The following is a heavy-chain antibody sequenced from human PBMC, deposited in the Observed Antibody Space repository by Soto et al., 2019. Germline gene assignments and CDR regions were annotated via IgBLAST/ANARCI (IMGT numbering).Heavy chain of an antibody. V-gene: IGHV6-1*01. CDR2: TFYRSNWNN. CDR1: GDSVSSNIAA. J-gene: IGHJ4*02. CDR3: ARVSHLGRGHNS. Sequence: QVRLQQSGPGLVKPSQTLSLTCAISGDSVSSNIAAWTWIRQSPSRGLEWLGRTFYRSNWNNDYTVSMTSRIIINPATSRNQSSLHLKYVTPDDSAVYFCARVSHLGRGHNSWGQGTLVTVSS. D-gene: IGHD3-10*01.